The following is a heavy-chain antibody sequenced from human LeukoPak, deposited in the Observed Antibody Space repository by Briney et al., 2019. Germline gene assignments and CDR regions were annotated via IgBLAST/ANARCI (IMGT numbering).Heavy chain of an antibody. CDR3: ARISRSSGSYRDYYYYMDV. Sequence: GGSLRLSYAASGFTFSDYYVSWIRQAPGKGLEWVSYISSSGSTIYYADSVKGRFTISRDNAKNSLYLQMNSLRAEDTAVYYCARISRSSGSYRDYYYYMDVWGKGTTVTVSS. D-gene: IGHD6-19*01. CDR1: GFTFSDYY. CDR2: ISSSGSTI. J-gene: IGHJ6*03. V-gene: IGHV3-11*04.